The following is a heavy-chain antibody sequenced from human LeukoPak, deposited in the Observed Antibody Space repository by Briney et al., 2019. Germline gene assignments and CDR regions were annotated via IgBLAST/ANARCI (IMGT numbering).Heavy chain of an antibody. CDR2: IYHSGST. Sequence: SETLSLTCTVSGYSISSGYYWGWIRQPPGKGLEWIGSIYHSGSTYYNPSLKRRVTISIDTSKNQFSLKLSSVTAADTAVYYCARESSGYYLYWGQGTLVTVSS. J-gene: IGHJ4*02. CDR3: ARESSGYYLY. D-gene: IGHD3-22*01. CDR1: GYSISSGYY. V-gene: IGHV4-38-2*02.